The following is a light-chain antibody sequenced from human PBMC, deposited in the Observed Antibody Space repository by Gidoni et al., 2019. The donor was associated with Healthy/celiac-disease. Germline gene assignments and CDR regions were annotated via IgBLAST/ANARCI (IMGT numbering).Light chain of an antibody. CDR1: QSVSSSY. Sequence: IVLTQSPGTLSLSPGARATLSCRASQSVSSSYLAWYQQKPGQAPRLLIYGASSRATGIPDRFSGSGSGTDFTLTISRLEPEDFAVYYCQQYGSSPPFTFXPXTKVDI. V-gene: IGKV3-20*01. J-gene: IGKJ3*01. CDR3: QQYGSSPPFT. CDR2: GAS.